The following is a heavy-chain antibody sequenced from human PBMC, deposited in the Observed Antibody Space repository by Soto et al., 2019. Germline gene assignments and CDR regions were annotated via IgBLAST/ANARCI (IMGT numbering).Heavy chain of an antibody. CDR2: INPNSGGT. D-gene: IGHD3-9*01. J-gene: IGHJ6*03. CDR1: GYTFTGYY. Sequence: QVQLVQSGAEVKKPGASVKVSCKASGYTFTGYYMHWVRQAPGQGLEWMGWINPNSGGTNYAQKFQGWVTMTRDTSFSTAYMELSRLRSDDTAVYYCARGSYYDILTGYDYYYYMDVWGKGTTVTVSS. CDR3: ARGSYYDILTGYDYYYYMDV. V-gene: IGHV1-2*04.